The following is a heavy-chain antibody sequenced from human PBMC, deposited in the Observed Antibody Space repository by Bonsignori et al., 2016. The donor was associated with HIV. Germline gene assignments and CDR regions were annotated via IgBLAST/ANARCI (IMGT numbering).Heavy chain of an antibody. CDR3: AKGSRRGRDGYNNPPFDL. CDR2: IRYDGNKK. V-gene: IGHV3-30*02. J-gene: IGHJ4*02. CDR1: GFTFGSFD. Sequence: GESLKISCAVSGFTFGSFDMHWVRQGSRARGLEWVAFIRYDGNKKDYGDSVRGRFTVSKDNSRNTLFLQMNSLRPEDTAVYHCAKGSRRGRDGYNNPPFDLWGRGTPVTVSS. D-gene: IGHD5-24*01.